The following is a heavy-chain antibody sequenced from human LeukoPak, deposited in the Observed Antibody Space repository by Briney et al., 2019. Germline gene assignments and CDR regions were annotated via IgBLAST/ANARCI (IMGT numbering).Heavy chain of an antibody. V-gene: IGHV1-8*01. Sequence: ASVKVSYKASGYTFTSYDINWVRQATGQGLEWMGWMNPNSGNTGYAQKFQGRVTMTRNTSISTAYMELSSLRSEDTAVYYCARGEITVTIFGVVIIPGRCMDVWGKGTTVTVSS. CDR2: MNPNSGNT. CDR1: GYTFTSYD. D-gene: IGHD3-3*01. CDR3: ARGEITVTIFGVVIIPGRCMDV. J-gene: IGHJ6*03.